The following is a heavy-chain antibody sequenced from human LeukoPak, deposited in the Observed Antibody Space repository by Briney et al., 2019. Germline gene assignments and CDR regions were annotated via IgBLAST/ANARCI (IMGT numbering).Heavy chain of an antibody. CDR3: ARAAEDIVVVVAATPVIDY. Sequence: GGSLRLSCAASGFTFSSYGMHWVRQAPGKGLEWVAVIWYDGSNKYYADSVKGRFTISRDNSKNTLYLQMNSLRAEDTAVYYCARAAEDIVVVVAATPVIDYWGQGTLVTVSS. CDR2: IWYDGSNK. CDR1: GFTFSSYG. J-gene: IGHJ4*02. V-gene: IGHV3-33*01. D-gene: IGHD2-15*01.